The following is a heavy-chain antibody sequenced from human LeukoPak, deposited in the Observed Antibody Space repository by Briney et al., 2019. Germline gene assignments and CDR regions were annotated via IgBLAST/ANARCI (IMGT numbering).Heavy chain of an antibody. D-gene: IGHD2-2*01. CDR2: MNPNSGNT. CDR3: ARVHCSSTSCEVDAFDI. Sequence: ASVKVSCKASGYTFTSYDINWVRQATGQGLEWMGWMNPNSGNTGYAQKFQGRVTMTRNTSISTAYMELSSLRSEDAAVYYCARVHCSSTSCEVDAFDIWGQGTMVTVSS. CDR1: GYTFTSYD. V-gene: IGHV1-8*01. J-gene: IGHJ3*02.